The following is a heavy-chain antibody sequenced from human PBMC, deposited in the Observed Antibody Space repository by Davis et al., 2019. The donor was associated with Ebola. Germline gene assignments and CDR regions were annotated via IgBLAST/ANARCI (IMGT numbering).Heavy chain of an antibody. CDR1: GGTFSSYA. J-gene: IGHJ4*02. CDR2: IIPIFGTA. CDR3: ARYRWRSSSGYFDY. V-gene: IGHV1-69*13. D-gene: IGHD6-6*01. Sequence: SVQVSCKASGGTFSSYAISWVRQAPGQGLEWMGGIIPIFGTANYAQKFQGRVTITADESTSTAYMELSSLRSEDTAVYYCARYRWRSSSGYFDYWGQGTLVTVSS.